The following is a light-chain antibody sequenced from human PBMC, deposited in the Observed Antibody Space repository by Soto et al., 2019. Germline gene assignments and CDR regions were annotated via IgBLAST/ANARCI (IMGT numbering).Light chain of an antibody. J-gene: IGLJ2*01. CDR2: DVT. CDR3: SSFTFSNTVI. Sequence: QSVLTQPVSVSGSPGQSISVSCTGTSSDVGGYNYVSWYQQHPGKAPQLINYDVTNRPSGVSDRFSGSKSGNTASLTISGLQAEDESDYYCSSFTFSNTVIFGGGTKLTVL. CDR1: SSDVGGYNY. V-gene: IGLV2-14*01.